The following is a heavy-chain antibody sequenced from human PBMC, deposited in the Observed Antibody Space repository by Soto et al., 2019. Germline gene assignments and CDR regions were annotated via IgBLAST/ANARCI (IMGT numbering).Heavy chain of an antibody. J-gene: IGHJ4*02. CDR1: GFTFSSYA. CDR2: ISENGFRA. Sequence: EVQLLESGGGLRQPGGSLRLSCAASGFTFSSYAKTWVRQAPGKGLEWVSGISENGFRAHYADSVKGRFTISRDNSKDTLYLQMDSLRPEDTVVHYCAKDLYYSGSGTYYPTDHWGQGTLVTVSS. V-gene: IGHV3-23*01. CDR3: AKDLYYSGSGTYYPTDH. D-gene: IGHD3-10*01.